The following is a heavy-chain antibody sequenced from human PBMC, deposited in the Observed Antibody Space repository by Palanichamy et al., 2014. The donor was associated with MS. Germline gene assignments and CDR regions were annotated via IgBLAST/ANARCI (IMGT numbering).Heavy chain of an antibody. D-gene: IGHD1-26*01. CDR2: MNQDESEE. V-gene: IGHV3-7*03. CDR1: GFTFSSYW. CDR3: ARENSGSFSFDY. Sequence: EVRRGGVWGRLGPAWGSLRLSCAASGFTFSSYWMTWVRQAPGKGLECVANMNQDESEEYYVDSVKGRFTISRDNAKNSLYLQMNSLRAEDTAVYYCARENSGSFSFDYWGQGTLVTVSS. J-gene: IGHJ4*02.